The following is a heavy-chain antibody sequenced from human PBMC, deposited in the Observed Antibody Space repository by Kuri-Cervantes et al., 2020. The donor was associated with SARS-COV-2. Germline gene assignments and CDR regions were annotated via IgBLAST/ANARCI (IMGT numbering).Heavy chain of an antibody. CDR2: IYYSRST. CDR3: ARRESSRAFDY. D-gene: IGHD6-6*01. CDR1: GGSISSGDYY. J-gene: IGHJ4*02. V-gene: IGHV4-30-4*08. Sequence: SETLSLTCTVSGGSISSGDYYWSWIRQPPGKGLEWIGYIYYSRSTYYNPSLKSRVTISVDTSKNQFSLKLSSVTAADTAVYYCARRESSRAFDYWGQGTLVTVSS.